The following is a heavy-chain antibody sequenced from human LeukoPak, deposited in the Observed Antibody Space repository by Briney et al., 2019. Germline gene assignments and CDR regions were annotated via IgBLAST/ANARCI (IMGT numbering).Heavy chain of an antibody. J-gene: IGHJ4*02. CDR2: ISGSGGTT. Sequence: GGSLRLSCAASGFPFNIYAMNWVRQAPGKGLEWVSAISGSGGTTYYADSVKGRFTISRDNSKNTLYLQMNSLRAEDTAVYYCAKSKFQLLYLDYWGQGTLVTVSS. V-gene: IGHV3-23*01. CDR1: GFPFNIYA. CDR3: AKSKFQLLYLDY. D-gene: IGHD2-2*02.